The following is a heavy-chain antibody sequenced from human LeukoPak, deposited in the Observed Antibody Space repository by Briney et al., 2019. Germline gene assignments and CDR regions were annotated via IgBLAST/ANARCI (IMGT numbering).Heavy chain of an antibody. D-gene: IGHD5-24*01. CDR2: ISAYNGNT. CDR3: ARGRRDGYNFRELYY. Sequence: GASVKVSCKASGYTFTSYGISWVRQAPGQGLEWMGWISAYNGNTNYAQKLQGRVTMTTDTSTSTAYMELRSLRSDDTAVYYCARGRRDGYNFRELYYWGQGTLVTVSS. V-gene: IGHV1-18*01. J-gene: IGHJ4*02. CDR1: GYTFTSYG.